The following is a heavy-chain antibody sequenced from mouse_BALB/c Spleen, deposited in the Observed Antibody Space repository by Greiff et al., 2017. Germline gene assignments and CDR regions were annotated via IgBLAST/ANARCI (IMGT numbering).Heavy chain of an antibody. V-gene: IGHV2-9-2*01. J-gene: IGHJ4*01. Sequence: QVQLQQSGPGLVAPSQSLSITCTVSGFSLTSYDISWIRQPPGKGLEWLGVIWTGGGTTYNSAFMSRLSISKDNSKSQVFLIMNSLQTDDTAIYYGVRDGPNDCGSSVYAMDYWGQGTSVTVSS. D-gene: IGHD1-1*01. CDR1: GFSLTSYD. CDR2: IWTGGGT. CDR3: VRDGPNDCGSSVYAMDY.